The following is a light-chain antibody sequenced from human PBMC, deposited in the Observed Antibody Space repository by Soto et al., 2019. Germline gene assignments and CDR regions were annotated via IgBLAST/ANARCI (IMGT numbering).Light chain of an antibody. CDR2: DVS. CDR3: CAYANTNTPYV. Sequence: SVLTQPRSVSGSPGQSVTVSCTGTSSDIGASNYVSWYQQHPGKAPKVIISDVSKRPSGVPDRFSGSKSGNTASLTISQLQPDDEADYYCCAYANTNTPYVFGTGTKLTVL. CDR1: SSDIGASNY. J-gene: IGLJ1*01. V-gene: IGLV2-11*01.